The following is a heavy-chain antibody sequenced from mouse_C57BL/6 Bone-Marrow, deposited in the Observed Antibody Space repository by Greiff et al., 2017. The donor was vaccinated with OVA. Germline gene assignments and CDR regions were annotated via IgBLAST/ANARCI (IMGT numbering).Heavy chain of an antibody. Sequence: DVHLVESGGDLVKPGGSLKLSCAASGFTFSSYGLSWVRQTPDKRLAWVATISSGGSYTYYPDSVKGRFTISRDNAKNTLYLQMSSLKSEDTAMYYCASRSYDYAMDYWGQGTSVTVSS. D-gene: IGHD1-1*01. V-gene: IGHV5-6*01. J-gene: IGHJ4*01. CDR2: ISSGGSYT. CDR3: ASRSYDYAMDY. CDR1: GFTFSSYG.